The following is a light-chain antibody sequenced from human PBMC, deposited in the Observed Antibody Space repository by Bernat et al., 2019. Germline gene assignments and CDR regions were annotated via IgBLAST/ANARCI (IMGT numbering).Light chain of an antibody. V-gene: IGLV1-44*01. CDR1: GSIIGIKT. CDR2: TDN. CDR3: AAWEDRLQGGV. Sequence: QSVLTQPPSASGTPGQRVTISCSGSGSIIGIKTVNWYQQVPGTAPTLLISTDNQRPSGVHDRVLVFTSGSSAYLAISGLQFEDEADYDCAAWEDRLQGGVFGGGPKLTVL. J-gene: IGLJ3*02.